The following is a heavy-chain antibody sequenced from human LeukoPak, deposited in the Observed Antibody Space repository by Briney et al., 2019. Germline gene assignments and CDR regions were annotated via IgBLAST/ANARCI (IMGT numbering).Heavy chain of an antibody. D-gene: IGHD3-3*01. J-gene: IGHJ4*02. V-gene: IGHV3-23*01. CDR2: ISGSGGST. Sequence: SGGSLRLSCAASGFTFSSYAMSWVRQAPGKRLEWVSAISGSGGSTYYADSVKGRFTISRDNSKNTLYLQMNSLRAEDTAVYYCAKVKSGFLEWLSFDYWGQGTLVTVSS. CDR3: AKVKSGFLEWLSFDY. CDR1: GFTFSSYA.